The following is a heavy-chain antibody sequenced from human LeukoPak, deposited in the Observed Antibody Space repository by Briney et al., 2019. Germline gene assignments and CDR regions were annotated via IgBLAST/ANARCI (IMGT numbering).Heavy chain of an antibody. CDR2: ISSSGNTR. J-gene: IGHJ4*02. CDR3: AWGGMAAFDS. V-gene: IGHV3-11*04. CDR1: GFTFSDYY. D-gene: IGHD3-16*01. Sequence: GGSLRLSCAASGFTFSDYYMSWIRQAPGKGLEWVAHISSSGNTRYYADSVKGRFTISRDNAKNSLYLQMNRLRAEDTAVYYCAWGGMAAFDSWGQGTLVTVSS.